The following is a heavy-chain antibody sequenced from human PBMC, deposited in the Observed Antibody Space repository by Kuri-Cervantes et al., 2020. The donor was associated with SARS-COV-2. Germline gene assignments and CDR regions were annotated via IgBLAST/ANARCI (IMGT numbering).Heavy chain of an antibody. CDR1: GFTFSSYA. D-gene: IGHD6-19*01. CDR2: ISGSGGST. V-gene: IGHV3-23*01. J-gene: IGHJ4*02. CDR3: ARDEGPFRTTDIAVAGTTDVGPPTLFDY. Sequence: GESLKISCAASGFTFSSYAMSWVRQAPGKGLEWVSAISGSGGSTYYADSVKGRFTISRDNSKNTLYLQMNSLRAEDTAVYYCARDEGPFRTTDIAVAGTTDVGPPTLFDYWGQGTLVTVSS.